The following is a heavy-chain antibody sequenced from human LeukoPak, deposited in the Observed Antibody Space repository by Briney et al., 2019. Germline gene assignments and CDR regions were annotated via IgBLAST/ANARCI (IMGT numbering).Heavy chain of an antibody. D-gene: IGHD4-17*01. J-gene: IGHJ4*02. CDR2: INHSGST. Sequence: PSETLSLTCAVYGGSFSGYYWSWIRQPPGKGLEWIGEINHSGSTYYNPSLKSRVTISVDTSKNQFSLKLSSVTAADTAVYYCARTNGDYVKASDYWGQGTLVTVSS. CDR3: ARTNGDYVKASDY. CDR1: GGSFSGYY. V-gene: IGHV4-34*01.